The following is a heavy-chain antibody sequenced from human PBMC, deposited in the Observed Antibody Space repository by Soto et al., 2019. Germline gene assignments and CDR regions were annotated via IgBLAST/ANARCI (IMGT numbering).Heavy chain of an antibody. J-gene: IGHJ6*02. V-gene: IGHV6-1*01. Sequence: SQTLSLTCAISGDSVSSNSAAWNWIRQSPSRGLEWLGRTYYRSKWYNDYAVSVKSRITINPDTSKNQFSLQLNSVTPEDTAVYYCARGIAAAGTFRYYYYGMDVWGQGTTVTVSS. CDR2: TYYRSKWYN. CDR1: GDSVSSNSAA. D-gene: IGHD6-13*01. CDR3: ARGIAAAGTFRYYYYGMDV.